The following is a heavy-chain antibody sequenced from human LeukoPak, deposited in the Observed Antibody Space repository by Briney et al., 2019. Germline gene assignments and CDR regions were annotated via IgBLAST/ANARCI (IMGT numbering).Heavy chain of an antibody. CDR3: ARGPAEDRDGYHTDLDY. Sequence: SETLSLTCAVYGGSFSGYYWSWIRQPPGKGLEWIGEINHSGSTNYNPSLKSRVTISVDTSKNQFSLKLSSVTAADTAVYYCARGPAEDRDGYHTDLDYWGQGTLVTVSS. CDR2: INHSGST. J-gene: IGHJ4*02. CDR1: GGSFSGYY. V-gene: IGHV4-34*01. D-gene: IGHD5-24*01.